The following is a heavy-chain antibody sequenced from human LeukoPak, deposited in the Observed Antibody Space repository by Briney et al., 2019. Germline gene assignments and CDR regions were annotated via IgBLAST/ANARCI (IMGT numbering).Heavy chain of an antibody. CDR3: AKEGPVGYTSFSSSWYFYYYYGMDV. CDR1: RFTFDDYA. J-gene: IGHJ6*02. CDR2: ISYDGSNK. V-gene: IGHV3-30*18. D-gene: IGHD6-13*01. Sequence: GGSLRLSCAASRFTFDDYAMNWVRQAPGKGLEWVAVISYDGSNKYYADSVKGRFTISRDNSKNTLYLQMNSLRAEDTAVYYCAKEGPVGYTSFSSSWYFYYYYGMDVWGQGTTVTVSS.